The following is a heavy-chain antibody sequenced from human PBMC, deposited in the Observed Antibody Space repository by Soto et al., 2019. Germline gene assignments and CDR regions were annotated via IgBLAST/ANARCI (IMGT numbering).Heavy chain of an antibody. CDR1: GYTFTSYG. D-gene: IGHD5-12*01. CDR2: ISAYNGNT. Sequence: GASVKVSCKASGYTFTSYGISWVRQAPGQGLEWMGWISAYNGNTNYAQKLQGRVTMTTDTSTSTAYMELRSLRSDDTAVYYCARDPGPPYIVATIFAGLFDYWGQGTLVTVSS. CDR3: ARDPGPPYIVATIFAGLFDY. J-gene: IGHJ4*02. V-gene: IGHV1-18*01.